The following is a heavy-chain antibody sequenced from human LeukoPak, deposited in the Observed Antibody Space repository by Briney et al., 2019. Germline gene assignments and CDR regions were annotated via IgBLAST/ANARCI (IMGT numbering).Heavy chain of an antibody. CDR3: AKEQNYYDSSGYYPESFDY. CDR1: GFTFSSYA. D-gene: IGHD3-22*01. J-gene: IGHJ4*02. Sequence: GGSLRLSCAASGFTFSSYAMSWVRQAPGKGLEWVSAISGSGGSTYYADSVKGRFTISRDNSKNTLYLQMNSLRAEDTPVYYCAKEQNYYDSSGYYPESFDYWGQGTLVTVSS. V-gene: IGHV3-23*01. CDR2: ISGSGGST.